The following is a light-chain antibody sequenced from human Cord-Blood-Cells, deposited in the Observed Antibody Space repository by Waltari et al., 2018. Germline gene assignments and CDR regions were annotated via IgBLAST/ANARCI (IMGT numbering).Light chain of an antibody. V-gene: IGKV1-39*01. CDR3: QQSYSTPYT. CDR1: QSISSY. CDR2: AAS. Sequence: IKMTQSPSSLSASVGDRVTITCRASQSISSYLNWYQQKPGKAPKLLIYAASSLQSGVPSRFSGSVSGTDFTLTISSLQPEDFATYYCQQSYSTPYTFGQGTKLEIK. J-gene: IGKJ2*01.